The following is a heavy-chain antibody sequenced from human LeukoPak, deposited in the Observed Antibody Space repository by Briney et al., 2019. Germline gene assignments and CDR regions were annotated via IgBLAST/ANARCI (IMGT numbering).Heavy chain of an antibody. CDR1: GLSFNSDW. J-gene: IGHJ4*02. D-gene: IGHD3-16*01. Sequence: GGSLRLSCEASGLSFNSDWMDWVRQAQGKGLEWVTNIKHDESEKNYLDSVKGRFPISRDNAQNSLYLQMNGLRVEDTAVYYCTIRLDDWGQGTLVTVSS. V-gene: IGHV3-7*01. CDR3: TIRLDD. CDR2: IKHDESEK.